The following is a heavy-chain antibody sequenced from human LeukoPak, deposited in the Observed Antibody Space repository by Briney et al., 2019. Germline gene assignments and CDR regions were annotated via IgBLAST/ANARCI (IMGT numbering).Heavy chain of an antibody. V-gene: IGHV3-74*01. Sequence: GGSLRLSCAASGFTFSSYWMNWVRQAPGKGLVWVSRINSDGSNTSYADTVKGRFTISRDYAKNTLYLQMNSLRAEDTAVYYCAREGYYYGMDVWGQGTTVTVSS. J-gene: IGHJ6*02. CDR3: AREGYYYGMDV. CDR2: INSDGSNT. CDR1: GFTFSSYW.